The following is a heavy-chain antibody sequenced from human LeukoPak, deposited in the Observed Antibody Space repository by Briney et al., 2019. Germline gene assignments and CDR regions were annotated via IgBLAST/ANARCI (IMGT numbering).Heavy chain of an antibody. D-gene: IGHD2-2*01. CDR3: ATFYVIVVGYYGMDV. J-gene: IGHJ6*02. V-gene: IGHV1-24*01. Sequence: ASVKVSCKVSGYTLTELSMHWLRQAPGKGLEWMGGFDPEDGETIYAQKFQGRVTMTEDTSSDTAYMELSSLRSEDTAVYYCATFYVIVVGYYGMDVWGQGTTVTVSS. CDR2: FDPEDGET. CDR1: GYTLTELS.